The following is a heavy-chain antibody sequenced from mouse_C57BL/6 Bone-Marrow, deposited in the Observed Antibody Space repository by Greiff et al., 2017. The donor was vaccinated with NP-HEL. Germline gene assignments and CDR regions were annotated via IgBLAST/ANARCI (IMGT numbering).Heavy chain of an antibody. J-gene: IGHJ3*01. CDR1: GYTFTSYW. CDR3: ARGGFAY. CDR2: IDPSSGGT. Sequence: QVHVKQPGAELVKPGASVKLSCKASGYTFTSYWMRWVKQRPGRGLEWIGRIDPSSGGTKYNEKFKSKATLTVDKPSSTAYMQLRSLTSEDSAVYYCARGGFAYWGQGTLVTVSA. V-gene: IGHV1-72*01.